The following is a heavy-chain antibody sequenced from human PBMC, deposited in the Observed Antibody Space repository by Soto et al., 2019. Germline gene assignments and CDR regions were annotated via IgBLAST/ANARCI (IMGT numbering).Heavy chain of an antibody. J-gene: IGHJ6*02. CDR1: GYTFTSYY. CDR2: INPSGGST. CDR3: ARGSIAARHYYYYGMDV. D-gene: IGHD6-6*01. Sequence: QVQLVQSGAEGKKPGASVEVSCKASGYTFTSYYMHWVRQAPGQGLECMGIINPSGGSTSYAQKFQGRVTMTRDTSTSTVYMELSSLRSEDTAVYYCARGSIAARHYYYYGMDVWGQGTTVTVSS. V-gene: IGHV1-46*01.